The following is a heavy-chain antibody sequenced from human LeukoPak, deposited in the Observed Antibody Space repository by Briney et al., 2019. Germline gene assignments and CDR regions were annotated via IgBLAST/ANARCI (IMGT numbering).Heavy chain of an antibody. J-gene: IGHJ3*02. V-gene: IGHV4-30-2*01. Sequence: PSETLSLTCAVPGGSISSGGYSWSWIRQPPGKGLEWIGYIYHSGSTYYNPSLKSRVTISVDRSKNQFSLKLSSVTAADTAVYYCARRRSDDAFDIWGQGTMVTVSS. CDR3: ARRRSDDAFDI. CDR1: GGSISSGGYS. CDR2: IYHSGST.